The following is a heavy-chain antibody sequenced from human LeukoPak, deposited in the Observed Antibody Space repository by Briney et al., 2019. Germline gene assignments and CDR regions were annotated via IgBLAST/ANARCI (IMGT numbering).Heavy chain of an antibody. Sequence: ASVKVSCKASGYTFNSYGLTWVRQAPGQGLEWMAWVSIYNDNRRYAQKFKDRVTLTIDKTTTTAYLELTGLRSDDTATYYCARDGRFEYSHFYYFDYWGQGTLVTVSS. CDR2: VSIYNDNR. J-gene: IGHJ4*02. CDR3: ARDGRFEYSHFYYFDY. D-gene: IGHD6-6*01. V-gene: IGHV1-18*01. CDR1: GYTFNSYG.